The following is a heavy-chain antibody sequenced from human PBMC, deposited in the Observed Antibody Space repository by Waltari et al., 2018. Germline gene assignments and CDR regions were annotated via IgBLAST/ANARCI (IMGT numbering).Heavy chain of an antibody. Sequence: QEQLVQSAAEVKKPGSSVKVSCTTSRDTFSTYAITWVRQAPGQGLEWMGRIIPLLDISNYAQQFQGRITITADRSTSTAYMELSSLESEDTALYYCARESRSTAGTDYWGQGTLVTVSS. D-gene: IGHD2-2*01. J-gene: IGHJ4*02. CDR1: RDTFSTYA. CDR2: IIPLLDIS. V-gene: IGHV1-69*09. CDR3: ARESRSTAGTDY.